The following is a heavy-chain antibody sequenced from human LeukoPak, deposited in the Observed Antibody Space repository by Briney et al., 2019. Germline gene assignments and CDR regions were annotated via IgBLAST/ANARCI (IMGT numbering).Heavy chain of an antibody. Sequence: SVKVSCKASRGIFSSYTISRVRPAPGQGLERRGRIIPLLGIANYAQKFQGRVTIIADKSTSTAYMELSSLRSEDTAVYYCAREDADSAYADGDYWGQGTLVTVSS. CDR3: AREDADSAYADGDY. V-gene: IGHV1-69*04. J-gene: IGHJ4*02. D-gene: IGHD5-12*01. CDR2: IIPLLGIA. CDR1: RGIFSSYT.